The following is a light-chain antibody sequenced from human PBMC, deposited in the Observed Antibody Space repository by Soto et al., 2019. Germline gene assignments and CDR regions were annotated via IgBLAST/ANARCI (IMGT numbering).Light chain of an antibody. V-gene: IGKV3-20*01. Sequence: EIVLTQSPGTLSLSPGERATLTCRASQSVSSTYLAWYQQKPGQAPRLLIYGASSRAPGIPDRFSGSGSGADFTLTISRLEPEDFAVYYCQQYASAFGQGTRLEIK. CDR3: QQYASA. J-gene: IGKJ5*01. CDR1: QSVSSTY. CDR2: GAS.